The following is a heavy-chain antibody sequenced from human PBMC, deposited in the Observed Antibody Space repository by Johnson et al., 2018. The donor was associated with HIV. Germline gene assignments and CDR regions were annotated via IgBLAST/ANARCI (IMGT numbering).Heavy chain of an antibody. J-gene: IGHJ3*02. CDR1: GFTVSRTY. CDR3: AREFLYGDYQDAFDI. D-gene: IGHD4-17*01. Sequence: VQLVESGGGVVQPGRSLRLSCAASGFTVSRTYISWVRQAPGKGLEWVSVIYSGGSTHYADSVKGRFTISRDNSKNTLYLQMNSLRAEDTAVYYCAREFLYGDYQDAFDICGQGTMVTVSS. CDR2: IYSGGST. V-gene: IGHV3-66*01.